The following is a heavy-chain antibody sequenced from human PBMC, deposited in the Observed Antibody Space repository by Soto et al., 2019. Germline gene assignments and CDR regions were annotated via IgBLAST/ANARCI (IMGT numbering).Heavy chain of an antibody. CDR1: GYTFTSYD. CDR3: ARNYDFWSGYYRAYNWFDP. CDR2: MNPNSGNT. J-gene: IGHJ5*02. Sequence: ASVKVSCKASGYTFTSYDINWVRQATGQGLEWMGWMNPNSGNTGYAQKFQGRVTMTRNTSISTAYMELSSLRSGDTAVYYCARNYDFWSGYYRAYNWFDPWGQGTLVTVSS. V-gene: IGHV1-8*01. D-gene: IGHD3-3*01.